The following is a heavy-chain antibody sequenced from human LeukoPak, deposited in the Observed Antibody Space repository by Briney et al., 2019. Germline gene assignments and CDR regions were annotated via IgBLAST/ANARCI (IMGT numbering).Heavy chain of an antibody. CDR3: ARGNYGSGSYYVVDFDS. CDR2: ISYDGTNT. J-gene: IGHJ4*02. Sequence: PGGSLRLSCAASGFTFSSYAVHWVRQAPGKGLEWVALISYDGTNTYYADSMKGRFTISRGNSKNTLYLQMNSLRAEDTAVYYCARGNYGSGSYYVVDFDSWGQGTLVTVSS. D-gene: IGHD3-10*01. V-gene: IGHV3-30-3*01. CDR1: GFTFSSYA.